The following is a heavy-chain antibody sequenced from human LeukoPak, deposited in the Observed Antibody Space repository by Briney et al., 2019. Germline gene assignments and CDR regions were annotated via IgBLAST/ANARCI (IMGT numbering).Heavy chain of an antibody. Sequence: QPGRSLRLSCITSGFTFGDYALTWVRQAPGQGLEWVGFIRSKDKGGTTGYAASVKGRFAISRDDSKSISYLQMNSLRAEDTAVYYCARPLVRGVIFYGMDVWGQGTTVTVSS. CDR1: GFTFGDYA. CDR2: IRSKDKGGTT. CDR3: ARPLVRGVIFYGMDV. J-gene: IGHJ6*02. V-gene: IGHV3-49*04. D-gene: IGHD3-10*01.